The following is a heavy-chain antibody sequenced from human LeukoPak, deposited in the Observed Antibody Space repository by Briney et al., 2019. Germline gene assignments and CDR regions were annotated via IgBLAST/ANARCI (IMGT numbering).Heavy chain of an antibody. J-gene: IGHJ6*04. Sequence: GGSLRLSCAASGFTFSAYCMSWVRQAPGKGLEWVANILKDGNEKYYVDSVKGRFTISRDNAKNSLYLQMNSLRAEDTAVYYCAELGITMIGGVWGKGTTVTISS. V-gene: IGHV3-7*01. CDR3: AELGITMIGGV. D-gene: IGHD3-10*02. CDR2: ILKDGNEK. CDR1: GFTFSAYC.